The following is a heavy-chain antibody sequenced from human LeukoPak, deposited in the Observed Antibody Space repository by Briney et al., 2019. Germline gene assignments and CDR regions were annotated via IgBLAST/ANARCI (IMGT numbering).Heavy chain of an antibody. CDR2: FDPEDGET. J-gene: IGHJ4*02. CDR1: GYTLTELS. D-gene: IGHD3-3*01. CDR3: ATYPRITIFGVVIITRSPFDY. V-gene: IGHV1-24*01. Sequence: ASVKVSCKVSGYTLTELSMHWVRQAPGKGLEWMGGFDPEDGETIYAQKFQGRVTMTEDTSTDTAYMELSSLRSEDTAVYYCATYPRITIFGVVIITRSPFDYWGQGTLVTVSS.